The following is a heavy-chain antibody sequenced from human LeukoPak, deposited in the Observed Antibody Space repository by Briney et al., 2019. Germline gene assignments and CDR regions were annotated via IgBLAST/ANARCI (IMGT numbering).Heavy chain of an antibody. J-gene: IGHJ4*02. D-gene: IGHD2-8*02. CDR3: ARLLAGCPGGRCRAHFDY. CDR1: GDSISGNY. V-gene: IGHV4-59*01. Sequence: SETLSLICSVSGDSISGNYWSWMRQPPGKGLEWIGYIYYTGTTNYNPSLKSRVAMSVDTSKNQFSLNLSSVTAADAGVYYCARLLAGCPGGRCRAHFDYWGRRTQVTVSS. CDR2: IYYTGTT.